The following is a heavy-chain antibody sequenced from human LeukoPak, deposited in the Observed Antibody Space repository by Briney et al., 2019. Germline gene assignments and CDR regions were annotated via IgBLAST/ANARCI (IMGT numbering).Heavy chain of an antibody. CDR2: ISGSGGST. CDR3: AKGAHIYVWGYYFDY. D-gene: IGHD3-16*01. J-gene: IGHJ4*02. Sequence: GGSLRLSCAASGFTFSSYAMNWVRQAPGKGLEWVSGISGSGGSTYYADSVKGRFTISRDNSKNTLYLQMNSLRAEDTAVYYCAKGAHIYVWGYYFDYWGQGTLVTVSS. V-gene: IGHV3-23*01. CDR1: GFTFSSYA.